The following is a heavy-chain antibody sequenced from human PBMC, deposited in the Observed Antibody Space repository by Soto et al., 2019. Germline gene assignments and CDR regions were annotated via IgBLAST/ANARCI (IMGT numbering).Heavy chain of an antibody. V-gene: IGHV1-18*01. CDR2: ISAYNGNT. CDR3: ARDLIGYCSSTSCPAGDYYYYMDV. Sequence: QVQLVQSGAEVKKPRASVKVSCKASGYTFTSYGISWVRQAPGQGLEWMGWISAYNGNTNYAQKLQGRVTMTTDTSTSTAYMELRSLRSDDTAVYYCARDLIGYCSSTSCPAGDYYYYMDVWGKGTTVTVSS. D-gene: IGHD2-2*01. J-gene: IGHJ6*03. CDR1: GYTFTSYG.